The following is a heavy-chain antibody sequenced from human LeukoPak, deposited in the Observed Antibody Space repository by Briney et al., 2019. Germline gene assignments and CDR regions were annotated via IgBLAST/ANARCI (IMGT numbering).Heavy chain of an antibody. V-gene: IGHV1-8*01. CDR1: GYTLTSYD. CDR3: AREDKSSPDY. J-gene: IGHJ4*02. CDR2: MNPHSGNT. D-gene: IGHD2-15*01. Sequence: ASVRVSCKASGYTLTSYDINWVRHATGQGLEWMGWMNPHSGNTGYAQRFHGRVTLTRDTSMNTAYMELSSLTSEDTAVYYCAREDKSSPDYWGQGTLVTVSS.